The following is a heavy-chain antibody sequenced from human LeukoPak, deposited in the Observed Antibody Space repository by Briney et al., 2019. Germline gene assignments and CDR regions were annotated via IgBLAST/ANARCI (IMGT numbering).Heavy chain of an antibody. CDR2: ISSNGGST. J-gene: IGHJ3*02. CDR1: GFTFSSYA. CDR3: ARSHHSGGDAFDI. D-gene: IGHD3-10*01. Sequence: GGSLRLSCAASGFTFSSYAMHWVRQAPGKGLEYVSAISSNGGSTYYANSVKGRFTISRDNSKNTLYLQMNSLRAEDTAVYYCARSHHSGGDAFDIWGQGTMVTVSS. V-gene: IGHV3-64*01.